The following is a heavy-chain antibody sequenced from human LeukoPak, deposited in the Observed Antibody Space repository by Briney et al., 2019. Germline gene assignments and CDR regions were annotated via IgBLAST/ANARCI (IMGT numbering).Heavy chain of an antibody. J-gene: IGHJ4*02. Sequence: ASVKVSCKASGYTFTGDYMHWVRQAPGQGLEWMGWINPNSGGTNYAQKFQGRVTMTRDTSISTAYMELSRLRSDDTAVYYCARDVSRIVVVVAATFPLGYWGQGTLVTVSS. CDR2: INPNSGGT. V-gene: IGHV1-2*02. CDR1: GYTFTGDY. D-gene: IGHD2-15*01. CDR3: ARDVSRIVVVVAATFPLGY.